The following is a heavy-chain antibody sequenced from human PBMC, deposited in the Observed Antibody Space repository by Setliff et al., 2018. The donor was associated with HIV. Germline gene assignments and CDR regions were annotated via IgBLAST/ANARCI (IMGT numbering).Heavy chain of an antibody. Sequence: PSETLSLTCTVSGGSISSSSYYWGWIRQPPGKGLEWIGSIYYSGSTYYNPSLKSRVTISVDTSKNQFSLDLGSLRPDDTAAYYCARDLYTSGWPNWFDPWGPGTLVTVSS. CDR2: IYYSGST. CDR1: GGSISSSSYY. V-gene: IGHV4-39*07. J-gene: IGHJ5*02. D-gene: IGHD6-19*01. CDR3: ARDLYTSGWPNWFDP.